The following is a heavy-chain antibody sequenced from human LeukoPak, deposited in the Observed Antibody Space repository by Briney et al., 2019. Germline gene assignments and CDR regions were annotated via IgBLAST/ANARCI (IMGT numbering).Heavy chain of an antibody. Sequence: GGSLRLSCAASGFTFSSYSMNWVRQAPGKGLEWVSSISSSSSYIYYADLVKGRFTISRDNAKNSLYLQMNSLRAEDTAVYYCARGCGSGSYYNSWFDPWGQGTLVTVSS. CDR2: ISSSSSYI. V-gene: IGHV3-21*01. D-gene: IGHD3-10*01. CDR1: GFTFSSYS. J-gene: IGHJ5*02. CDR3: ARGCGSGSYYNSWFDP.